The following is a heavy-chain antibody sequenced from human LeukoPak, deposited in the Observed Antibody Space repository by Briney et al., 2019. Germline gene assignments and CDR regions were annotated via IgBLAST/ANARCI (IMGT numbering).Heavy chain of an antibody. CDR3: ARGPYCSGGSCYSTHAFDI. CDR1: GGSISRGGYS. V-gene: IGHV4-30-2*01. Sequence: SETLSLTCAVSGGSISRGGYSWSWIRQPPGKGLEWIGYIYHSGSTYYNPSLKSRVTISVDTSKNQFSLKLSSVTAADTAVYYCARGPYCSGGSCYSTHAFDIWGQGTMVTVSS. D-gene: IGHD2-15*01. CDR2: IYHSGST. J-gene: IGHJ3*02.